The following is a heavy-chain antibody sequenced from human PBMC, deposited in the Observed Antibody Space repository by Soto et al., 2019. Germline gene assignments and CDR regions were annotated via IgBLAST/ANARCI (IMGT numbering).Heavy chain of an antibody. CDR3: ARDAGCGYHNFDL. V-gene: IGHV3-11*06. CDR1: RFTFSDYY. D-gene: IGHD5-18*01. J-gene: IGHJ4*02. CDR2: INSRGTYT. Sequence: QVQLVESGGGLVKPGGSLRLSCAASRFTFSDYYMTWVRQAPGKGLEWVSYINSRGTYTNYADSVKGRFTISRDNAKNSLYLQMNSLRAEDTAVYYCARDAGCGYHNFDLWGQGTRVIVSS.